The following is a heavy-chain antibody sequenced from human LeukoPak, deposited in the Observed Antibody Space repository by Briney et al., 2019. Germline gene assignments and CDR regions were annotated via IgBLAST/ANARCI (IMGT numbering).Heavy chain of an antibody. J-gene: IGHJ4*02. CDR1: GGSIGSYY. D-gene: IGHD5-12*01. V-gene: IGHV4-4*09. CDR3: ARRVYSGYDYYFDY. Sequence: SETLSLTCTVSGGSIGSYYWTWIRQPPGKGLEWIGYIYTSGSTNYNPSLKSRVTISVDTSKNQFPLKLSSVTAADTAVYYCARRVYSGYDYYFDYWGQGTLVTVSS. CDR2: IYTSGST.